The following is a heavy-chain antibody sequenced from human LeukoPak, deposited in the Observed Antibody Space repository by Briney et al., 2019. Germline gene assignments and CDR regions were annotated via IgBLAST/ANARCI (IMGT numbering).Heavy chain of an antibody. V-gene: IGHV3-9*01. CDR3: AKDMRRGYGDDLDY. D-gene: IGHD4-17*01. CDR1: GFTFDDYA. Sequence: PGGSLRLSCAASGFTFDDYAVHWVRQAPGKGLEWVSGISWNSGSIGYADSVKGRFTISRDNAKNSLYLQMNSLRAEDTALYYCAKDMRRGYGDDLDYWGQGTLVTVSS. J-gene: IGHJ4*02. CDR2: ISWNSGSI.